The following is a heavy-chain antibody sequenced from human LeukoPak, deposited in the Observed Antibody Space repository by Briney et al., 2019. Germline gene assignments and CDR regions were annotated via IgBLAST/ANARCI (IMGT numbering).Heavy chain of an antibody. CDR3: ARDLYYRQTAVDGNNYAY. Sequence: PGGSLRLSCAASGFTFSTYWMSWVRQAPGKGLEWVANIKEDGNEKNYVDSVKGRFTISRDNAKNSLYLQMNSLSAEDTAVYYCARDLYYRQTAVDGNNYAYWGQGTLVTVSS. V-gene: IGHV3-7*01. D-gene: IGHD5-24*01. CDR2: IKEDGNEK. J-gene: IGHJ4*02. CDR1: GFTFSTYW.